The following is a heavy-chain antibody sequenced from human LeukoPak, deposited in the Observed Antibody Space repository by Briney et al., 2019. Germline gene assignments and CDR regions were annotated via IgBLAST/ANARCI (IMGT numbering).Heavy chain of an antibody. CDR2: IYYSGTT. J-gene: IGHJ5*02. CDR3: STSDDSSGYLTSFDP. Sequence: PSETLSLTCTVTGLSMSSGGFYWSWIRQLPGKGLEWIVYIYYSGTTYYNPSLKSRVTISVDTSKNQFSLKVNSVTASDTAVYYCSTSDDSSGYLTSFDPWGQGTLVTVSS. V-gene: IGHV4-31*03. D-gene: IGHD3-22*01. CDR1: GLSMSSGGFY.